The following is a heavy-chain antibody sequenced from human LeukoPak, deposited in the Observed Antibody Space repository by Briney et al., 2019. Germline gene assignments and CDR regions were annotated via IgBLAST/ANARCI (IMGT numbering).Heavy chain of an antibody. D-gene: IGHD6-6*01. V-gene: IGHV3-48*01. CDR1: GFIFSTYS. Sequence: GGSLRLSCAASGFIFSTYSMNWVRQAPGKGLEFISYINSSSSTIYYADVVKGRFTISRDNAKNSLYLQMSSLRAEDTAVYYCAKGAPKQGIAARDYFYYMDVWGKGTTVTVSS. CDR3: AKGAPKQGIAARDYFYYMDV. CDR2: INSSSSTI. J-gene: IGHJ6*03.